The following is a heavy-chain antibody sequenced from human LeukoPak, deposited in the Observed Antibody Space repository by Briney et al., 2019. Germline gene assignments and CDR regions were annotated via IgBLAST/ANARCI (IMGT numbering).Heavy chain of an antibody. V-gene: IGHV3-7*03. D-gene: IGHD3-16*01. CDR3: ARGGGLDV. Sequence: GGSLRLSCAASGFPFNAYWMTWVRQAPGKGLEWVANIRQDGDTKYYVDSVKGRFTISRDNAKNSLYLQMSNLRAEDTAVYFCARGGGLDVWGQGATVTVSS. CDR2: IRQDGDTK. J-gene: IGHJ6*02. CDR1: GFPFNAYW.